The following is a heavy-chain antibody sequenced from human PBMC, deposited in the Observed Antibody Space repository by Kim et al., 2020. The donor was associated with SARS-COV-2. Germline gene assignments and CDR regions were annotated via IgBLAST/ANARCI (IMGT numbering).Heavy chain of an antibody. Sequence: SLKSRVTMSVDTSQNQFALKLSSVTAADTAVYYCVRDLANYYESSGSFDYWGQGILVTVSS. V-gene: IGHV4-4*06. J-gene: IGHJ4*02. D-gene: IGHD3-22*01. CDR3: VRDLANYYESSGSFDY.